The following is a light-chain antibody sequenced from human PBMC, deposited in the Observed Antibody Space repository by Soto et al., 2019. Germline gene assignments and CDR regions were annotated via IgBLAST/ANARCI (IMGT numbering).Light chain of an antibody. CDR3: SSYTSSSPYV. V-gene: IGLV2-14*01. Sequence: HCALKKAVSGSGFAGESLTISCTGTSSDVGGYNYVSWYQQHPGKAPKLMIYDVSNRPSGVSNRFSGSKSGNTASLTISGLQAEDEADYYCSSYTSSSPYVFGTGTKVTVL. J-gene: IGLJ1*01. CDR2: DVS. CDR1: SSDVGGYNY.